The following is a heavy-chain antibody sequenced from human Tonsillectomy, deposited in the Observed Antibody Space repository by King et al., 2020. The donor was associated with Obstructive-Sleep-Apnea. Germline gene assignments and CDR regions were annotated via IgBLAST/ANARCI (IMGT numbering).Heavy chain of an antibody. Sequence: QLVQSVTEVKKPGASVKVSCKASGYTFTSYGISWVGQAPGQGLEWMGWISAYTGITNYAQKIRGRVTMTTDTTTSTAYMELRSLRSDDTAVYYCARDDVRRGSSGWDIFYEFDYWGQRTLVTVSS. CDR1: GYTFTSYG. CDR3: ARDDVRRGSSGWDIFYEFDY. CDR2: ISAYTGIT. J-gene: IGHJ4*02. V-gene: IGHV1-18*01. D-gene: IGHD6-19*01.